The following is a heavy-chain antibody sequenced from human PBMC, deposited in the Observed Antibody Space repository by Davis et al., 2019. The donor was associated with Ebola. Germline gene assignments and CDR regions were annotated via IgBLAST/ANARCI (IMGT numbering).Heavy chain of an antibody. J-gene: IGHJ6*02. CDR3: ARVFPGEYSSSWYYYYGMDV. V-gene: IGHV1-3*01. Sequence: ASVKVSCKASGYTFTSYAMHWVRQAPGQRLEWMGWINAGNGNTKYSQKFQGRVTITRDTSASTAYMELSSLRSEDTAVYYCARVFPGEYSSSWYYYYGMDVWGQGTTVTVSS. CDR2: INAGNGNT. D-gene: IGHD6-13*01. CDR1: GYTFTSYA.